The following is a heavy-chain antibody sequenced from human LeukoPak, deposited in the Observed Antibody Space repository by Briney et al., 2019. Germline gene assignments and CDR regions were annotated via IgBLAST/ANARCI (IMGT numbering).Heavy chain of an antibody. CDR2: ISAYNGNT. CDR3: ASVSGSYDY. J-gene: IGHJ4*02. V-gene: IGHV1-18*01. CDR1: GYTFTSYG. Sequence: ASVKVSCKASGYTFTSYGISWGRQAPEQGGEWMGWISAYNGNTNYAQKLQGRVTMTTDTSTSTAYIELRSLRSDDTAVYYCASVSGSYDYWGQGTLVTVSS. D-gene: IGHD1-26*01.